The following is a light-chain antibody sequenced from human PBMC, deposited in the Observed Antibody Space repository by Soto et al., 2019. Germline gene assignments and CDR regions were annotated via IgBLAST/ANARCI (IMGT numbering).Light chain of an antibody. CDR1: QSVSSSY. CDR2: GTS. Sequence: EIVLTQSPGTLSLSPGERATLSCRASQSVSSSYLAWYQQKPGQAPRLLIYGTSSRATAIPDRFSGSGSGTDFTLTISRLEPEDFAVYYCQQYGSSSWKFGQGTQVEIK. CDR3: QQYGSSSWK. J-gene: IGKJ1*01. V-gene: IGKV3-20*01.